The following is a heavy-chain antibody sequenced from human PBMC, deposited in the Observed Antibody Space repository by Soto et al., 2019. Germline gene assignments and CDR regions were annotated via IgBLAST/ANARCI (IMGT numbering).Heavy chain of an antibody. Sequence: PSVKVSCKASGYTFTGYYMHWVRQAPGQGLEWMGWINPNSGGTNYAQKFQGWVTMTRDTSISTAYMELSRLRSDDTAVYYCARVALVGYYGMDVWGQGTTVTVSS. D-gene: IGHD2-2*01. V-gene: IGHV1-2*04. CDR2: INPNSGGT. CDR1: GYTFTGYY. CDR3: ARVALVGYYGMDV. J-gene: IGHJ6*02.